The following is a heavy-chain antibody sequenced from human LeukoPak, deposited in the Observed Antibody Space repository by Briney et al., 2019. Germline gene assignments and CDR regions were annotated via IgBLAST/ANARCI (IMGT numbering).Heavy chain of an antibody. D-gene: IGHD1-26*01. V-gene: IGHV4-59*01. J-gene: IGHJ6*02. CDR3: ARGRSNYYGMDV. CDR2: IYYNGNT. Sequence: SETLSLTCSVSDGSINSYYWNWIRRPPGKGLEWIGYIYYNGNTNYSPSLKSRVTMSVDTSKNLFSPKVSSVTAADTAVYYCARGRSNYYGMDVWGQGTTVTVSS. CDR1: DGSINSYY.